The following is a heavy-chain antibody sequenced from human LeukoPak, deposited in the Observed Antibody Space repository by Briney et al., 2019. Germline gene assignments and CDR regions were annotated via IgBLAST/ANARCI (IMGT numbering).Heavy chain of an antibody. CDR3: ARVAGTNYDYVWGSEYYFDY. Sequence: PSETLSLTCAVYGGSFNGYYWSWIRQPPGKGLEWIREINHSGSTNYNPSLKSRVTISVDTSKNQFSLKLSSVTAADTAVYYCARVAGTNYDYVWGSEYYFDYWGHGTLVTVSS. CDR1: GGSFNGYY. J-gene: IGHJ4*01. CDR2: INHSGST. V-gene: IGHV4-34*01. D-gene: IGHD3-16*01.